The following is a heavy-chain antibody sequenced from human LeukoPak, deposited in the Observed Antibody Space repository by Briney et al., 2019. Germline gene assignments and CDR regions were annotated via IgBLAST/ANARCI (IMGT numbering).Heavy chain of an antibody. Sequence: PGGSLRLSCSASGFTFSTYWMSWVRQAPGKGLEWVANMRRDGNEIYYLDSVRGRFTISRDNAKNSLYLQMNSLRAEDTAVYYCAREDGYCSGGNCYSYFDSWGQGTLVTVSS. CDR1: GFTFSTYW. J-gene: IGHJ4*02. CDR3: AREDGYCSGGNCYSYFDS. CDR2: MRRDGNEI. D-gene: IGHD2-15*01. V-gene: IGHV3-7*01.